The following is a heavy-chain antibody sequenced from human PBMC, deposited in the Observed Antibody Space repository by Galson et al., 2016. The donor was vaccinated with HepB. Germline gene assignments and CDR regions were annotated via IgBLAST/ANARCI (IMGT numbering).Heavy chain of an antibody. V-gene: IGHV3-30*04. CDR2: ISHDGSNK. CDR3: ANGCRSGNCKIAEFEY. CDR1: GFTFISYA. D-gene: IGHD4-23*01. J-gene: IGHJ4*02. Sequence: SLRLSCAASGFTFISYAIHWVRQAPGKGLEWVAVISHDGSNKYYAESLKGRFTFSRDNSKNTVVLQMNSLRSEDTAVYYCANGCRSGNCKIAEFEYWGQGTLVTVSS.